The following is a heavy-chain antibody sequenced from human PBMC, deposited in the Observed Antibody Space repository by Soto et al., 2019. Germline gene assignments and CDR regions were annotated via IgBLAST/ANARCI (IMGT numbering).Heavy chain of an antibody. Sequence: ASVKVSCKASGYTFTSYDINWVRQATGQGLEWMGWMNPNSGDTGYAQKFQGRVTMTRNTSISTAYMELSSLRSEDTAVYYCARLVEDGGRSSSSMYYYYYGMDVWGQGTTVTVSS. V-gene: IGHV1-8*01. J-gene: IGHJ6*02. CDR2: MNPNSGDT. CDR3: ARLVEDGGRSSSSMYYYYYGMDV. CDR1: GYTFTSYD. D-gene: IGHD6-6*01.